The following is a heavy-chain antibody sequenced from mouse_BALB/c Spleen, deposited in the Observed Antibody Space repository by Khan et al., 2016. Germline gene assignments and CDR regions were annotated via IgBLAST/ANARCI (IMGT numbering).Heavy chain of an antibody. CDR1: GFSLIAYG. CDR2: IWGDGST. Sequence: QVQLKESGPGLVAPSQSLSITCTVSGFSLIAYGVNWVRQPPGKGLEWLGMIWGDGSTDYNSALKSRLNITKDNSKSQVFLKMNSLQSDDTARYYCARGGWGYYAMDYWGQGTSVTVAS. J-gene: IGHJ4*01. CDR3: ARGGWGYYAMDY. D-gene: IGHD1-1*02. V-gene: IGHV2-6-7*01.